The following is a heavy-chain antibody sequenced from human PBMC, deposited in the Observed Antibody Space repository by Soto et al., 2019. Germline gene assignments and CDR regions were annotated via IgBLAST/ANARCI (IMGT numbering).Heavy chain of an antibody. J-gene: IGHJ4*02. CDR2: ISYDGSNK. Sequence: QVQLVESGGGVVQPGRSLRLSCAASGFTFSSYGMHWVRQAPGKGLEWVAVISYDGSNKYYADSVKGRFTISRDNSKNTLYLQMNSLRAEDTAVYYCAVDCLPLLILEWLLYFDYWGQGTLVTVSS. D-gene: IGHD3-3*01. V-gene: IGHV3-30*03. CDR3: AVDCLPLLILEWLLYFDY. CDR1: GFTFSSYG.